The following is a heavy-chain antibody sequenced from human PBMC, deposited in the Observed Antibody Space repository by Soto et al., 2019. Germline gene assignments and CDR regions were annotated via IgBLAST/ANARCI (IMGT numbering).Heavy chain of an antibody. Sequence: PSETLSLTCTVSGGSISSGGYYWSWIRQHPGKGLEWIGYIYYSGSTYYNPSPKSRVTISVDTSKNQFSLKLSSVTAADTAVYYCARDSNGSGSYFDYWGQGTLVTVSS. CDR3: ARDSNGSGSYFDY. CDR1: GGSISSGGYY. D-gene: IGHD3-10*01. V-gene: IGHV4-31*03. CDR2: IYYSGST. J-gene: IGHJ4*02.